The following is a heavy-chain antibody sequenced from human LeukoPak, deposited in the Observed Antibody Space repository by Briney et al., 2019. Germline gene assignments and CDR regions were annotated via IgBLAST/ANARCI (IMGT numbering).Heavy chain of an antibody. V-gene: IGHV3-23*01. CDR2: ISGSGGST. CDR3: TSGSGHGIY. CDR1: GFTFSTYA. D-gene: IGHD5-12*01. Sequence: GGSLRVSCAASGFTFSTYAMSWVRQAPGKGLEWVSAISGSGGSTKYADSVKGRFTISRDNSKNTLYLQMNSLKTEDSAVYYCTSGSGHGIYWGQGTLVTVSS. J-gene: IGHJ4*02.